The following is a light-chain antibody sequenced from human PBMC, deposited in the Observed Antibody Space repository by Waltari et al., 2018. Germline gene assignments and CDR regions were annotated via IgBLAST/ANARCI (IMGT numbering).Light chain of an antibody. CDR1: QIVGRS. V-gene: IGKV3-20*01. CDR2: GAS. J-gene: IGKJ1*01. CDR3: QHYVRLPAT. Sequence: IVLTQSPGTLSLSPGARATPSCRASQIVGRSLAWYQQEPGPAAKLLIYGASTRSTSIADRFTGSGSWTDFSLNISMLGPEDFAIYFGQHYVRLPATFSQGTKVEI.